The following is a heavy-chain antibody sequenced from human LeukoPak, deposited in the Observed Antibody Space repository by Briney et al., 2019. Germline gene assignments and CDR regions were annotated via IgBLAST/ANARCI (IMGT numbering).Heavy chain of an antibody. Sequence: GGSLRLSCAASGFTFSSYSMNWVRQAPGKGLEWVSYISSSSSTIYYADSVRGRFTISRDNAKNSLYLQMNSLRDEDTAVYYCARGSQYGDYGVDYWGQGTLVTVSS. CDR1: GFTFSSYS. CDR2: ISSSSSTI. J-gene: IGHJ4*02. V-gene: IGHV3-48*02. D-gene: IGHD4-17*01. CDR3: ARGSQYGDYGVDY.